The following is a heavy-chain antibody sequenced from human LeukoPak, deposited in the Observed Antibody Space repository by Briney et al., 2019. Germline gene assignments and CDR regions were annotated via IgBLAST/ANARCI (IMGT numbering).Heavy chain of an antibody. CDR3: ATRPRQGYNWFDP. V-gene: IGHV3-23*01. Sequence: GGSLRLSCAASGFTFSSYAMSWVRQAPGKGLEWVSAISGSGGSTYYADSVKGRFTISRDNSKNTLYLQMNSLRSEDTAVYYCATRPRQGYNWFDPWGQGTLVTVSS. CDR1: GFTFSSYA. J-gene: IGHJ5*02. CDR2: ISGSGGST.